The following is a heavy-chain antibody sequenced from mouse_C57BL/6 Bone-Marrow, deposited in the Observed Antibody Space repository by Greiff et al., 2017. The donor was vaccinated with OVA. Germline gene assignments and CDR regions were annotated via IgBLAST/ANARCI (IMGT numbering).Heavy chain of an antibody. D-gene: IGHD1-1*02. CDR3: ARHALWDY. CDR1: GFTFSSYG. CDR2: ISSGGSYT. J-gene: IGHJ2*01. Sequence: EVQRVDSGGDLVKPGGSLKLSCAASGFTFSSYGMSWVRQTPDKRLEWVATISSGGSYTYYPDSVKGRFTISRDNAKNTLYLQMSSLKSEDTAMYYCARHALWDYWGQGTTLTVSS. V-gene: IGHV5-6*01.